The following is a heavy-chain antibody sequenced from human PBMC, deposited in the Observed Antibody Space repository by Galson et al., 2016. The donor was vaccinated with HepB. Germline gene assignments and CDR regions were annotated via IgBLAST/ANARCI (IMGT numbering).Heavy chain of an antibody. CDR1: GFVFSCYG. CDR3: ASQLWNTDY. CDR2: IQNSGENT. V-gene: IGHV3-23*01. Sequence: SLRLSCAASGFVFSCYGMAWVRQAPGEGLEWVSSIQNSGENTHYADSVKGRFTISRDNSRNTLYLQMNSLRVEDTAVYYCASQLWNTDYWGQGTRVIVSS. D-gene: IGHD1/OR15-1a*01. J-gene: IGHJ4*02.